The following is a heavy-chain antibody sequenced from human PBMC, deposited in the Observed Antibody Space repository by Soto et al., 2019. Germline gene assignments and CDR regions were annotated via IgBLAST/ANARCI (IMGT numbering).Heavy chain of an antibody. CDR3: AKDIGGENDYDFWSGYWGQRYYGMDV. Sequence: GRSLRLSCAASGFIFSDYYMSWILQAPGKWLEWVSYISSSSSYTNYADSVKGRFTISRDNANNSLYLQMNSLRAEDTAVYYCAKDIGGENDYDFWSGYWGQRYYGMDVWGQGTTVTVSS. D-gene: IGHD3-3*01. CDR2: ISSSSSYT. J-gene: IGHJ6*02. CDR1: GFIFSDYY. V-gene: IGHV3-11*05.